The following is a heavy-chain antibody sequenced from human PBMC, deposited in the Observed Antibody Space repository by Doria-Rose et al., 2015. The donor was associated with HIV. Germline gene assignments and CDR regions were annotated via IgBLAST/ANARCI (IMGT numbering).Heavy chain of an antibody. CDR3: ARIESSRWYHKYYFGF. J-gene: IGHJ4*02. CDR2: IFSDDER. CDR1: GVSLSSPGMG. V-gene: IGHV2-26*01. D-gene: IGHD6-13*01. Sequence: QVTLKESGPVLVKPTETLTLTCTVSGVSLSSPGMGVSWIRQPPGKALEWLANIFSDDERSYKTSLKSRLTISRGTSKSQVVLTMTDMDPVDTATYYCARIESSRWYHKYYFGFWGQGTLVIVSA.